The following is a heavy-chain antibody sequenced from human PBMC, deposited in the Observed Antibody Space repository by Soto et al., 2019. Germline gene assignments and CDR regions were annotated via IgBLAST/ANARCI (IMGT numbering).Heavy chain of an antibody. CDR3: AIGRRYSSSFGDKFDY. CDR2: INSDGSST. Sequence: EVQLVESGGGLVQPGGSLRLSCAASGFTFSSYWMHWVRQAPGKGLVWVSRINSDGSSTSYADSVKGRFTISRDNAKNTLYLQMNSLRAEDTAVHYCAIGRRYSSSFGDKFDYWGQGTLVTVSS. V-gene: IGHV3-74*01. J-gene: IGHJ4*02. CDR1: GFTFSSYW. D-gene: IGHD6-6*01.